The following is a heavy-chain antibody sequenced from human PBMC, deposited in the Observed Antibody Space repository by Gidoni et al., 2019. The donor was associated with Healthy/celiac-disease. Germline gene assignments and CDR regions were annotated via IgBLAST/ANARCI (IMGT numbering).Heavy chain of an antibody. J-gene: IGHJ4*02. Sequence: EVQLVESGGGVVQPGRSIRLPCAASGYTCDDYAMHWVRQAPGKGLEWGSGMSWNSGSIGYADAVKGRFTISRDNAKNSLYLQMNSLRAEDTALYYCAKDPSEWWVPPNFDYWGQGTLVTVSS. CDR1: GYTCDDYA. CDR3: AKDPSEWWVPPNFDY. CDR2: MSWNSGSI. V-gene: IGHV3-9*01. D-gene: IGHD2-15*01.